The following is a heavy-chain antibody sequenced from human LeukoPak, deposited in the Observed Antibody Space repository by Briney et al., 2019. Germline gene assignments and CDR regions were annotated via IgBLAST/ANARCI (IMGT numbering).Heavy chain of an antibody. CDR1: GFTFSSYA. V-gene: IGHV3-23*01. D-gene: IGHD6-19*01. J-gene: IGHJ4*02. Sequence: GGSLRLSCAASGFTFSSYAMSWVRQAPGKGLEGVSAISGSGGSTYYADSVKGRFTISRDNSKNTLYLQMISLRAEDAAVYYCARGRGIAVAGTFDWGQGTLVTVSS. CDR3: ARGRGIAVAGTFD. CDR2: ISGSGGST.